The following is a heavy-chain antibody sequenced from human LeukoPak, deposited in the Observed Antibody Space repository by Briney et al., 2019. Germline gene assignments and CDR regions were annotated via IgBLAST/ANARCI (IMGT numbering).Heavy chain of an antibody. V-gene: IGHV3-23*01. CDR2: ISGSGGST. CDR3: AKVSCSGGSCYWDY. D-gene: IGHD2-15*01. CDR1: GFTFSSYA. Sequence: PGGSLRLSCAASGFTFSSYAMSWVRQAPGKGLEWVSAISGSGGSTYYADSVKGRFTISRDNSKNTLYLQMNSLRAEDTAVYYCAKVSCSGGSCYWDYWGQGTLVTVSS. J-gene: IGHJ4*02.